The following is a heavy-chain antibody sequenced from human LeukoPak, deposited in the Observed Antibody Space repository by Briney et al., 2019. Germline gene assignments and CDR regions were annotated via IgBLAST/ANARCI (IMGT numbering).Heavy chain of an antibody. D-gene: IGHD6-13*01. CDR1: GFTFSDNY. Sequence: GGSLRVSCAASGFTFSDNYMSCIRQAPGKGLEWVSYISSSSSYTNYADSVKGRFTISRDNAKNSLYLQMNSLRAEDTAVYYCARELIAAAGNNYWGQGTLVTVSS. CDR3: ARELIAAAGNNY. V-gene: IGHV3-11*06. CDR2: ISSSSSYT. J-gene: IGHJ4*02.